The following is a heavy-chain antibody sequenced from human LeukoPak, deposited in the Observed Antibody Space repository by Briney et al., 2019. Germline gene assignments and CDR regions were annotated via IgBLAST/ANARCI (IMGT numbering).Heavy chain of an antibody. CDR2: ISYDGSHK. J-gene: IGHJ4*02. V-gene: IGHV3-30*03. D-gene: IGHD2-15*01. Sequence: GRSLRLSCAASGFTFSTYGMHWVRQAPGKGLEWVALISYDGSHKYYADSVKGRFTISRDNSKNTLYLQMNSLRAEDTAVYYCASGYCSGGSCYRNNYFDYWGQGTLVTVSS. CDR3: ASGYCSGGSCYRNNYFDY. CDR1: GFTFSTYG.